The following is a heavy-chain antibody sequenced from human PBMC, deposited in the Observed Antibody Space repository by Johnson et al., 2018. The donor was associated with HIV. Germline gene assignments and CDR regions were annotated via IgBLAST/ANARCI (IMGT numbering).Heavy chain of an antibody. V-gene: IGHV3-66*01. CDR1: GFTVSSTY. J-gene: IGHJ3*02. CDR3: AREVDAFDM. Sequence: VQLVESGGGLVQPAGSLRLSCAASGFTVSSTYMSWVRQAPGKGLERVSVIYSGGNTYYADFVKGRFTISRDNSKNTLYLQMNSLRAEDTAVYYCAREVDAFDMWGQGTLVTVSS. CDR2: IYSGGNT.